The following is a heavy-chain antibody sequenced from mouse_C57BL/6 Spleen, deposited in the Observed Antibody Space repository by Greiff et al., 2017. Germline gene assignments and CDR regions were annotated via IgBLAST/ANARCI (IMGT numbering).Heavy chain of an antibody. CDR2: IDPSDSYT. CDR3: ARFDDPYAMDY. Sequence: VQLQQPGAELVRPGTSVKLSCKASGYTFTSYWMHWVKQRPGQGLEWIGVIDPSDSYTNYNQKFKGKATFTVDTSSSTAYMQLSSLTSEDSAVYYCARFDDPYAMDYWGQGTSVTVSS. V-gene: IGHV1-59*01. D-gene: IGHD2-3*01. J-gene: IGHJ4*01. CDR1: GYTFTSYW.